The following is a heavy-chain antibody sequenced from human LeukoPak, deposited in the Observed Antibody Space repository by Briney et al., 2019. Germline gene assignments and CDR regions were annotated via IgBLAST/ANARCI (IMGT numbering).Heavy chain of an antibody. CDR1: GYTFTSYD. Sequence: ASVKVSCKASGYTFTSYDINWVRQATGQGLEWMGWMNPNSGNTGYAQKFQGRVTMTRNTSISTAYMELSSLRSEDTAVYYCARGVLRFLESGTFFLDYYYYMDAWGKGTTVTVSS. CDR3: ARGVLRFLESGTFFLDYYYYMDA. J-gene: IGHJ6*03. D-gene: IGHD3-3*01. CDR2: MNPNSGNT. V-gene: IGHV1-8*01.